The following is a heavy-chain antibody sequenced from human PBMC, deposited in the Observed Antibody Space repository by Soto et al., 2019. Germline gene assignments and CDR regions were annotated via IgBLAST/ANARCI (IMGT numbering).Heavy chain of an antibody. CDR1: GGNFSGYY. CDR2: INHSGST. V-gene: IGHV4-34*01. D-gene: IGHD6-25*01. CDR3: ARGNKRPTVYCYYMDV. J-gene: IGHJ6*03. Sequence: SETLSLTCAVYGGNFSGYYWSWIRQPPGKGLEWIGEINHSGSTNYNPSLKSRVTISIDTSKNQFSLKLSSVTAADTTVYYCARGNKRPTVYCYYMDVWGKGTTVTVSS.